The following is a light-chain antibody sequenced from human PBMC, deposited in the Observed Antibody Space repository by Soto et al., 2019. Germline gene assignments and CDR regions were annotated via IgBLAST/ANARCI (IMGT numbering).Light chain of an antibody. V-gene: IGLV1-40*01. CDR2: GDS. J-gene: IGLJ1*01. Sequence: QSVLTQPPSVSGAPGQRVTISCTGSSSNIGAGYDVHWYQQLPGTAPKLVIYGDSNRPSGVPDRFSGSKSGTSASLAITGLQAEDEADYFCQSYDNSPSAYVFGTGTKVTVL. CDR3: QSYDNSPSAYV. CDR1: SSNIGAGYD.